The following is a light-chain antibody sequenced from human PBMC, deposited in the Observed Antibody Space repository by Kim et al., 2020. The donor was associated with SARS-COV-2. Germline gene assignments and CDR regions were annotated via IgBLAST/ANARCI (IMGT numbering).Light chain of an antibody. J-gene: IGKJ2*01. Sequence: SASVGDNVTITCRASQSISSYLNWYHQKPGKAPKLLIYASSSLQSGVPSRFSGSRSGTDFTLTISSLQPEDFATYYCQQSYSTPRTFGQGTKLEI. CDR3: QQSYSTPRT. CDR1: QSISSY. CDR2: ASS. V-gene: IGKV1-39*01.